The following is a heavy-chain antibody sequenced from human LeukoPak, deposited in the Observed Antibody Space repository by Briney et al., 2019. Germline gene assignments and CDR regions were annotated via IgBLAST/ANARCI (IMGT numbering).Heavy chain of an antibody. Sequence: EASVKVSCKASGGTFSSYAISWVRQAPGQGLEWMGGIIPIFGTANYAQKFQGRVTITADESTSTAYMELSSLRSEDTAVYYCARAEELFGELPMGYWGQGTLVTVSS. CDR1: GGTFSSYA. V-gene: IGHV1-69*13. CDR3: ARAEELFGELPMGY. CDR2: IIPIFGTA. J-gene: IGHJ4*02. D-gene: IGHD1-26*01.